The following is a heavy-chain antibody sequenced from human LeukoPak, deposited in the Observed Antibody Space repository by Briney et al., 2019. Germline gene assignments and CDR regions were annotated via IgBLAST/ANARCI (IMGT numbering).Heavy chain of an antibody. CDR2: INTNTGDP. CDR3: ARGGVVRSGLFEY. Sequence: GASVKVSCTATGYTFTNYAMHWVRLAPGQGLEWMGWINTNTGDPTYAQGFTGRFVFSLDTSVSTTYLQISSLQAEDTAVYYCARGGVVRSGLFEYWGQGTLVTVSS. D-gene: IGHD2-15*01. J-gene: IGHJ4*02. V-gene: IGHV7-4-1*02. CDR1: GYTFTNYA.